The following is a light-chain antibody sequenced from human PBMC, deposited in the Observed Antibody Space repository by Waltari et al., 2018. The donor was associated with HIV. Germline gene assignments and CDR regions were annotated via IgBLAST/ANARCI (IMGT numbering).Light chain of an antibody. V-gene: IGLV2-23*02. CDR2: EVN. CDR1: SSDVGIYNL. J-gene: IGLJ3*02. Sequence: QSALTQPASVSGSPGQSITISCTGTSSDVGIYNLVSWYQQHPGKALKLMIYEVNKRPSGVSNRFSGSKSGNTASLTISGLQTEDEADYYCCSYAGSSTWVFGGGTKLTVL. CDR3: CSYAGSSTWV.